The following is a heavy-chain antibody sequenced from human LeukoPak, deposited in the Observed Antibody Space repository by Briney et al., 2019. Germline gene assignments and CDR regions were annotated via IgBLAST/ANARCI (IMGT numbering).Heavy chain of an antibody. CDR3: ARLEMATIPVALDI. V-gene: IGHV4-39*01. J-gene: IGHJ3*02. D-gene: IGHD5-24*01. CDR2: IYYSGST. CDR1: GGSISSSSCY. Sequence: PSETLSLTCTVSGGSISSSSCYWGWIRQPPGKGLEWIGSIYYSGSTYYNPSLKSRVTISVDTSKNQFSLKLSSVTAADTAVYYCARLEMATIPVALDIWGQGTMVTVSS.